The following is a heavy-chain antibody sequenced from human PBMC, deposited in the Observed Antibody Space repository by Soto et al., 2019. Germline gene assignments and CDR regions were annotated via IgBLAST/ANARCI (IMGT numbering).Heavy chain of an antibody. D-gene: IGHD1-7*01. J-gene: IGHJ5*02. V-gene: IGHV1-69*01. Sequence: QVQLVQSGAEVKKPESSVKVSCKDSGGTLTNYVVNWVRQAPGQGLEWMGWIMPLSGTTKYAQKFQGGVTIIADSSANTVYLELKNLRSEDPALYYCATDGFGGNYLGHWGQGTLVTVSS. CDR2: IMPLSGTT. CDR3: ATDGFGGNYLGH. CDR1: GGTLTNYV.